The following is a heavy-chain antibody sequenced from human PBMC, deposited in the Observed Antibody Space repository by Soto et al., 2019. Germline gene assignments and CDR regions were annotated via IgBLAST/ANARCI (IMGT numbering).Heavy chain of an antibody. CDR1: DYSVSSSNW. Sequence: QVQLQESGPGLVKPSNTLSLTCDVSDYSVSSSNWWGWIRQPPGKGLEWIGYISYSGVTYYNPSLKSRVTISVDTSKNQFSLKLTSVTAVDTAVYYCARTTLRRGNFDSRGQGTLVTVSS. CDR3: ARTTLRRGNFDS. V-gene: IGHV4-28*01. CDR2: ISYSGVT. D-gene: IGHD3-10*01. J-gene: IGHJ4*02.